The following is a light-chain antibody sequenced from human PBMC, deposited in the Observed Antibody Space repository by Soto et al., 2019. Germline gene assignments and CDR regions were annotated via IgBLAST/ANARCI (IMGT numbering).Light chain of an antibody. CDR3: QQYLSYPLT. Sequence: DIQMTQSPSTLSASVGERVTITCRASQSISAWLDWYQQKPGKAPKLLIYKASNVESGVPSRFSGSGSGTEFTLTISSLQPDDFATYYCQQYLSYPLTFGQGTRLEIK. V-gene: IGKV1-5*03. CDR2: KAS. J-gene: IGKJ5*01. CDR1: QSISAW.